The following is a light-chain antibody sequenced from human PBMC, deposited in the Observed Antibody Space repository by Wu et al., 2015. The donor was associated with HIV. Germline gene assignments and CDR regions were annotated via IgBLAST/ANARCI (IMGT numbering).Light chain of an antibody. Sequence: DIQMTQSPSSLSASVGDRVTITCRSSQTINTYLNWYQQIPGRAPKLLIYTASNLQSGVPSRFNGSGSGTDFTLTISSLQREDFATYYCQQGYTTPYTFGLGTILEI. CDR1: QTINTY. J-gene: IGKJ2*01. CDR3: QQGYTTPYT. V-gene: IGKV1-39*01. CDR2: TAS.